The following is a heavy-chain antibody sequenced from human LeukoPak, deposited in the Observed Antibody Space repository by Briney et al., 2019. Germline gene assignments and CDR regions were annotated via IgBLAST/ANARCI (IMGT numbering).Heavy chain of an antibody. CDR1: GASLTNFY. D-gene: IGHD2-15*01. CDR3: ARSARFNYFYMDV. V-gene: IGHV4-4*07. CDR2: IYASGSI. J-gene: IGHJ6*03. Sequence: PSETLSLTCSVSGASLTNFYWTWIRQPAGNELEDIGRIYASGSIDYNPSLKSRVTLSVDSSNNQFSLNLTSVTAADTALYYCARSARFNYFYMDVWGKGTAVTVSS.